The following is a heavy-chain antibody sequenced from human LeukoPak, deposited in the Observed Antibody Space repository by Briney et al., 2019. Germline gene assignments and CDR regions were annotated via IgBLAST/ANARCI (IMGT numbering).Heavy chain of an antibody. CDR3: VRGRGSYGWFDP. Sequence: GGSLRLSCAASGFTSSSYWMHWVRQVPGKGLVWVSRISGDGTARNYADSVKGRFTISRDDAKNTVDLQMNSLRGEDTAVYYCVRGRGSYGWFDPWGQGTLLTVPS. CDR2: ISGDGTAR. D-gene: IGHD3-10*01. V-gene: IGHV3-74*01. CDR1: GFTSSSYW. J-gene: IGHJ5*02.